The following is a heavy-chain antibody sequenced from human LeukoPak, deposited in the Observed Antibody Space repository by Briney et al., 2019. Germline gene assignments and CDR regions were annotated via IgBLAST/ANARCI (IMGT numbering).Heavy chain of an antibody. D-gene: IGHD3-3*01. CDR1: GDSISSSPEY. J-gene: IGHJ4*02. Sequence: SETLSLTCSVSGDSISSSPEYWGWIRQPPGKGLEWIGEINHSGSTKYNPSLKSRVTISVDTSKNQFSLNLSSLTAADTAVYYCARSPVGDSETEGDYWGQGTLATVSS. CDR3: ARSPVGDSETEGDY. CDR2: INHSGST. V-gene: IGHV4-39*01.